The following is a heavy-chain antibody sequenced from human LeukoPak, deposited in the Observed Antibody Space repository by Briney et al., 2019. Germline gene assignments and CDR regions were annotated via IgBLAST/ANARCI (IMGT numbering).Heavy chain of an antibody. CDR2: INHSGST. D-gene: IGHD2-8*01. V-gene: IGHV4-34*01. Sequence: PSETLSLTCAVYGGSFSGYYWSWIRQPPGKGLEWIGEINHSGSTNYNPSLKSRVTISVDTSKNQFSLKLSSVTAADTAVYYCAREIVLMVYGYYYYYYMDVWGKGTTVTVSS. CDR1: GGSFSGYY. CDR3: AREIVLMVYGYYYYYYMDV. J-gene: IGHJ6*03.